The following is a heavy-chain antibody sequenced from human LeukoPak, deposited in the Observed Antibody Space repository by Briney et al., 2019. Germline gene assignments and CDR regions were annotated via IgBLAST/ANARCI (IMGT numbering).Heavy chain of an antibody. CDR3: ARDSSSASFDY. J-gene: IGHJ4*02. V-gene: IGHV3-7*01. CDR2: IKQDGSEK. Sequence: GGSLRLSCAASGFTFSSYWMSWVRQAPGKGLEWVANIKQDGSEKYYVGSVKGRFTISRDNAKNSLYLQMNSLRAEDTAVYYCARDSSSASFDYWGQGTLVTVSS. D-gene: IGHD6-13*01. CDR1: GFTFSSYW.